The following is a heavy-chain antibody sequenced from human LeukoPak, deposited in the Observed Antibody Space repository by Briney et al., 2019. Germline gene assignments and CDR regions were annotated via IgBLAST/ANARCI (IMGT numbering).Heavy chain of an antibody. J-gene: IGHJ5*02. CDR3: ARGGSGSYNWFDP. Sequence: SETLSLTCTVSGYSISSGYYWGWIRQPPGKGLEWIGSIYHSGSTYYNPSLKSRVTIPVDTSKNQFSLKLSSVTAADTAVYYCARGGSGSYNWFDPWGQGTLVTVSS. V-gene: IGHV4-38-2*02. CDR2: IYHSGST. D-gene: IGHD3-10*01. CDR1: GYSISSGYY.